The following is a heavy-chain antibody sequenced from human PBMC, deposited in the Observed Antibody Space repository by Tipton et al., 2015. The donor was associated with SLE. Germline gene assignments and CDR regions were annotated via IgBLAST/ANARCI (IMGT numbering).Heavy chain of an antibody. CDR2: INHSGST. CDR3: AKVSGAPYYGMDV. D-gene: IGHD3-10*01. J-gene: IGHJ6*02. CDR1: GGSISSYY. Sequence: GSLRLSCTVSGGSISSYYWSWIRQPPGKGLEWIGEINHSGSTNYNPSLKSRVTISVDTSKNQFSLKLSSVTAADTAVYYCAKVSGAPYYGMDVWGQGTTVTVSS. V-gene: IGHV4-34*01.